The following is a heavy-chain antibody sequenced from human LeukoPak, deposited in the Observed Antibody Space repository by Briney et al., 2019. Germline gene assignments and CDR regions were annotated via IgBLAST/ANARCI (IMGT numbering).Heavy chain of an antibody. D-gene: IGHD6-13*01. J-gene: IGHJ4*02. V-gene: IGHV4-61*02. Sequence: SQTLSLTCTVSGGSISSGSYYWSWIRQPAGKGLEWIGRIYTSGSTNYNPSLKSRVTISVDTSKDQFSLKLSSVTAADTAVYYCASVGGAAAVELWGQGTLVTVSS. CDR3: ASVGGAAAVEL. CDR2: IYTSGST. CDR1: GGSISSGSYY.